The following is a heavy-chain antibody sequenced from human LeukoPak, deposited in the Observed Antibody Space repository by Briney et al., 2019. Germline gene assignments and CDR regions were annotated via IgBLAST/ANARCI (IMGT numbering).Heavy chain of an antibody. CDR2: IIPIFGTA. Sequence: SVKVSCKASGGTFSSYAISWVRQAPGQGLEWMGGIIPIFGTANYAQKFQGRVTITTDESTSTAYMELSSLRSEDTAVYYCARLSVGIYGDYGDAFDIWGQGTMVSVSS. D-gene: IGHD4-17*01. J-gene: IGHJ3*02. CDR1: GGTFSSYA. CDR3: ARLSVGIYGDYGDAFDI. V-gene: IGHV1-69*05.